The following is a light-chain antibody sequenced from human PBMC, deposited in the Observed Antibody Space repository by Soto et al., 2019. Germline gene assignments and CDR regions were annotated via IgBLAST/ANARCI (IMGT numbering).Light chain of an antibody. Sequence: DIVITQSPDSLDVSLGERATISCKHSQSVLFRSDSQNYLAWYQQKPGQPPKLLIYCASTRASGVPDRFSGSGSGTDFTLTISSLQPEDFATYSCQRSYSTTWTFGQGTKVDI. V-gene: IGKV4-1*01. J-gene: IGKJ1*01. CDR1: QSVLFRSDSQNY. CDR3: QRSYSTTWT. CDR2: CAS.